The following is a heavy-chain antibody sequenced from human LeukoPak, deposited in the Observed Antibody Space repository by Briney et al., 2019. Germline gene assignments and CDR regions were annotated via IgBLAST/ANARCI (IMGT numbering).Heavy chain of an antibody. Sequence: ASVKVSFEASVYTFTNYGISWVRQAPGQGLEWMGLIRAYTGKTNYAQSLQGRVTMTTDTSTSTAYMELRSLRSDDTAVYYCARSYYYDSSGYYPPDYWGQGALVTVSS. D-gene: IGHD3-22*01. CDR3: ARSYYYDSSGYYPPDY. J-gene: IGHJ4*02. V-gene: IGHV1-18*01. CDR1: VYTFTNYG. CDR2: IRAYTGKT.